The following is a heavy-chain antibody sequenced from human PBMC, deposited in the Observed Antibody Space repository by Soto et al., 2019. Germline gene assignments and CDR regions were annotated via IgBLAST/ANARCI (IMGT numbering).Heavy chain of an antibody. J-gene: IGHJ5*02. CDR3: ANYYGSGSYYP. CDR1: GGSFSGYY. Sequence: SETLSLTCAVYGGSFSGYYWSWIRQPPGKGLEWIGEINHSGSTNYNPSLKSRVTISVDTSKNQFSLKLSSVTAADTAVYYCANYYGSGSYYPWGQGTLVTSPQ. V-gene: IGHV4-34*01. CDR2: INHSGST. D-gene: IGHD3-10*01.